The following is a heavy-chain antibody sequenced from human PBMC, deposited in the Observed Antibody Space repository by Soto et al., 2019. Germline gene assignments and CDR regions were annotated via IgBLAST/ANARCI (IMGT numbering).Heavy chain of an antibody. V-gene: IGHV3-7*01. J-gene: IGHJ4*02. CDR3: ARGSFDSIGYYNFDY. CDR1: GFIFSMYS. D-gene: IGHD3-22*01. Sequence: DVKLVESGGGLVQPGDSLRLSCEVSGFIFSMYSMSWVRQTPGKGLEWVAKIPQDGVDGHYADSVKGRFIISRDNSKTTLYLQAESLRGDDTAVYYCARGSFDSIGYYNFDYWGQGTLVTVSS. CDR2: IPQDGVDG.